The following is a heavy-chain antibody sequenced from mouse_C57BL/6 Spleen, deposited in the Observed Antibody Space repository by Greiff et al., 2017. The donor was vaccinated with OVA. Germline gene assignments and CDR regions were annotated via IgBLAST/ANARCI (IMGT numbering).Heavy chain of an antibody. CDR2: ISSGSSTI. J-gene: IGHJ4*01. Sequence: DVKLQESGGGLVKPGGSLKLSCAASGFTFSDYGMHWVRQAPEKGLEWVAYISSGSSTIYYADTVKGRFTISRDNAKNTLFLQMTSLRSEDTAMYYCARRTGTNAMDYWGQGTSVTVSS. D-gene: IGHD4-1*01. CDR3: ARRTGTNAMDY. V-gene: IGHV5-17*01. CDR1: GFTFSDYG.